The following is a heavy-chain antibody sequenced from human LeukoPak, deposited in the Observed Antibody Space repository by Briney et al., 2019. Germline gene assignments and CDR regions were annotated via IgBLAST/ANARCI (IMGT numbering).Heavy chain of an antibody. V-gene: IGHV4-59*01. J-gene: IGHJ4*02. Sequence: PSETLSLTCTVSGVSISSYYWSWIRQPPGKGLEWIGYIYYSGSTNYNPSLKSRVTISVDTYKNQFSLKLSSVTAADTAVYYCARDYSASSPGGYWGQGTLVTVSS. CDR2: IYYSGST. CDR3: ARDYSASSPGGY. CDR1: GVSISSYY. D-gene: IGHD6-13*01.